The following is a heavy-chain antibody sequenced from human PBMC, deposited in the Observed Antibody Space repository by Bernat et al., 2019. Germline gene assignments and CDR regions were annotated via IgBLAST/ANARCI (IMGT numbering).Heavy chain of an antibody. CDR1: GYTFTTYG. Sequence: QVQLVQSGAEVKKPGASVKVSCKASGYTFTTYGISWVRQAPGQGLEWMGWISAYNGNTNYAQKLQGRVTMTTDTSTTTAYMELRSLRCDDTAVYYCARGGEGNILTGYHCFDYWGQGTLVTVSS. CDR2: ISAYNGNT. V-gene: IGHV1-18*04. D-gene: IGHD3-9*01. J-gene: IGHJ4*02. CDR3: ARGGEGNILTGYHCFDY.